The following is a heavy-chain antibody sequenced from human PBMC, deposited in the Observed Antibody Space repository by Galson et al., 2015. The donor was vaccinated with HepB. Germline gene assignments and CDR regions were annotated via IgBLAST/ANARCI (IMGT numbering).Heavy chain of an antibody. CDR2: INTGNGNT. Sequence: SCKASGYSFTNYAMHWVSQAPGQRLEWMGWINTGNGNTKFSQRFQDRVTLTRDTSASTVYMELSSLRSEDTSVYYCAREGGTGGYSYGIYYFDYWGQGTLVTVSS. D-gene: IGHD5-18*01. V-gene: IGHV1-3*04. CDR3: AREGGTGGYSYGIYYFDY. CDR1: GYSFTNYA. J-gene: IGHJ4*02.